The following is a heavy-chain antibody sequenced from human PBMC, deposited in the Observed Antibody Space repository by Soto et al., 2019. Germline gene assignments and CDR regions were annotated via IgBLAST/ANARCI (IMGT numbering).Heavy chain of an antibody. CDR1: GYTFTGYY. V-gene: IGHV1-2*02. D-gene: IGHD6-6*01. Sequence: GASVKVSCKASGYTFTGYYMHWVRQAPGQGLEWMGWINPNSGGTNYAQKFQGRVTMTRDTSISTAYMELSRLRSDDTAVYYCARAGIAARPIYGMDVWGQGTTVTVS. CDR3: ARAGIAARPIYGMDV. CDR2: INPNSGGT. J-gene: IGHJ6*02.